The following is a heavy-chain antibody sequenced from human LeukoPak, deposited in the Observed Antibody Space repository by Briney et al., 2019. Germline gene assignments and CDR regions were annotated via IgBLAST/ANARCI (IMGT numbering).Heavy chain of an antibody. CDR3: ARGAAAAGTDFDY. CDR1: GGSFSGYY. J-gene: IGHJ4*02. Sequence: KPSETLSLTCAVYGGSFSGYYWSWIRQPAGKGLEWIGRIYTSGSTNYNPSLKSRVTMSVDTSKNQFSLKLSSVTAADTAVYYCARGAAAAGTDFDYWGQGTLVTVSS. CDR2: IYTSGST. V-gene: IGHV4-59*10. D-gene: IGHD6-13*01.